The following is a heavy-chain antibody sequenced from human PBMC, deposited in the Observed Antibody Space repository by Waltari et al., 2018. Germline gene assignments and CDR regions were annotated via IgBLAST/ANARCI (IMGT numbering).Heavy chain of an antibody. Sequence: EVQVVQSGAEMKKPGESLKLSCKGSGYTFTNYLIGWLRQMPGKGLEWMGLIYPGDSDTRYSPSFQGQVTISADKSINTAYLEWSALKASDTAMYYCARQIGYDTSGERKDAFDVWGQGTMVIVSS. D-gene: IGHD3-22*01. J-gene: IGHJ3*01. CDR1: GYTFTNYL. CDR3: ARQIGYDTSGERKDAFDV. V-gene: IGHV5-51*01. CDR2: IYPGDSDT.